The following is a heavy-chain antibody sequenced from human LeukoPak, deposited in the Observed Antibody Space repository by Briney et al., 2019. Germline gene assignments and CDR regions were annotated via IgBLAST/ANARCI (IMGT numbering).Heavy chain of an antibody. D-gene: IGHD5-18*01. J-gene: IGHJ4*02. V-gene: IGHV4-59*01. CDR2: IYYTGAT. CDR3: ARAGYSYSTGYYFDS. Sequence: PSETLSLTCTVSGGSIGIYYWSWIRLPPGKGLEWIGYIYYTGATYYNPSLKSRVTISLDTSKNQFSLKLSSVTAADAAMYYCARAGYSYSTGYYFDSWGQGALVRLST. CDR1: GGSIGIYY.